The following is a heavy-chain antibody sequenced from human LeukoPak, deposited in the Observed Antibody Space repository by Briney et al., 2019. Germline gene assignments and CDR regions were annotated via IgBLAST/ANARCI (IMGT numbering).Heavy chain of an antibody. Sequence: PSETLSLTCSVSGGSISSSIYYWGWIRQPPGKGLEWIGSIYYSGSTNYNPSLKSRVTISVDTSKNQFSLKLSSVTAADTAVYYCASSAAGREGQWGQGTLVTVSS. J-gene: IGHJ4*02. D-gene: IGHD6-13*01. CDR2: IYYSGST. CDR1: GGSISSSIYY. CDR3: ASSAAGREGQ. V-gene: IGHV4-39*07.